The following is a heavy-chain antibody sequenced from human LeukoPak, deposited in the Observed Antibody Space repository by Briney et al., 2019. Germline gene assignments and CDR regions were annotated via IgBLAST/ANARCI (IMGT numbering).Heavy chain of an antibody. Sequence: GVSVKVSCKASGYTFTGYYMHWVRQAPGQGLEWMGRINPNSGGTNYAQKFQGRVTMTRDTSISTAYMELSRLRSDDTAVYYCARDRGDYYGSGNYAFDIWGQGTMVTVSS. V-gene: IGHV1-2*06. J-gene: IGHJ3*02. CDR2: INPNSGGT. CDR1: GYTFTGYY. CDR3: ARDRGDYYGSGNYAFDI. D-gene: IGHD3-10*01.